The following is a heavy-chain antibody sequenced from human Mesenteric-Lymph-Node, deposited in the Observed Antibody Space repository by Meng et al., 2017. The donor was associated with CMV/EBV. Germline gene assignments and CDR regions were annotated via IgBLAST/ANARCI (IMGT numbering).Heavy chain of an antibody. D-gene: IGHD6-25*01. CDR3: ARQTAERPN. CDR2: IYNTGTA. V-gene: IGHV4-39*07. CDR1: GGSIISNPYY. Sequence: SETLSLTCKVTGGSIISNPYYWGWIRQPPGKGLEWIGSIYNTGTAYYNPSLKSRVTMSVDTSTSQLSLKVKSVTAADTAVYYCARQTAERPNWGQGTLVTVSS. J-gene: IGHJ4*02.